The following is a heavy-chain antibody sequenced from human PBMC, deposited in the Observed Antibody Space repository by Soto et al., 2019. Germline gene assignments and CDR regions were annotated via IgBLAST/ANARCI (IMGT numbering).Heavy chain of an antibody. CDR3: ARIRAGPFDY. J-gene: IGHJ4*02. D-gene: IGHD6-19*01. Sequence: SETLSLTYTVSGGSISSSSYYWGWIRQPPGKGLEWIGSIYYSGSTYYNPSLKSRVTISVDTSKNQFSLKLSPVTAADTAVYYCARIRAGPFDYWGQGTLVTVSS. CDR2: IYYSGST. CDR1: GGSISSSSYY. V-gene: IGHV4-39*01.